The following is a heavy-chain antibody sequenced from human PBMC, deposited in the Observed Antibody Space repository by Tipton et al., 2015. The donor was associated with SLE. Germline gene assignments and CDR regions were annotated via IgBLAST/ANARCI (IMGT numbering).Heavy chain of an antibody. V-gene: IGHV5-51*03. CDR3: AKGTAAGGFDY. D-gene: IGHD6-13*01. J-gene: IGHJ4*02. CDR2: SYPGDSDT. Sequence: LVQSGAEVKKPGESLTISCKASGYNFPNYWIGWVRQMPGKGLEWMGISYPGDSDTRYSPSFQGQVTISADKSITTAFLQWSRLKASDSAMYYCAKGTAAGGFDYWGQGTLVTVPS. CDR1: GYNFPNYW.